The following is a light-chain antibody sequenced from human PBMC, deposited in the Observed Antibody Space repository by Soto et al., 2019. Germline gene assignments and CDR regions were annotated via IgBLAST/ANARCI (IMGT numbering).Light chain of an antibody. CDR1: QSLSSGH. V-gene: IGKV3-20*01. Sequence: EIGLTQSPGTLSLSPGERATLSCRASQSLSSGHLAWYQQKPGQAPRLLLYGASSRAIGIPDRVSGSGSGTDFTLTISILEPEDFAVYYCQQYGSSPPGTFGQGTQVEVK. CDR3: QQYGSSPPGT. J-gene: IGKJ1*01. CDR2: GAS.